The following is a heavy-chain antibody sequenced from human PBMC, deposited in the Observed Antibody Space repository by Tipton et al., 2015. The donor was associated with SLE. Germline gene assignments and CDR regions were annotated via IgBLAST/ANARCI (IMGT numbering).Heavy chain of an antibody. CDR1: GDSISSSSYY. Sequence: TLSLTCIVSGDSISSSSYYWGWIRQPPGRGLEWVGTVYYTGNTFYNPSLKSRVTISGDTSKSQLSLRLNSVTAADTAVYYCARGTGITDDWGQGTLVTVSS. CDR2: VYYTGNT. V-gene: IGHV4-39*07. D-gene: IGHD1-7*01. CDR3: ARGTGITDD. J-gene: IGHJ4*02.